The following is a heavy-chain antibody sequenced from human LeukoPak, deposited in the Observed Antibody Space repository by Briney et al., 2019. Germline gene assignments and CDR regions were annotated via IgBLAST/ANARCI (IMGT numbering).Heavy chain of an antibody. CDR3: ARGVRGSSWTSDNNWFDP. CDR2: IRSSSTYI. V-gene: IGHV3-21*01. J-gene: IGHJ5*02. D-gene: IGHD6-13*01. Sequence: GGSLRLSCAASGFTFSSYSMNWVRQAPGKGLEWVSSIRSSSTYIYYADSLKGRFTISRDNAKNSLYLQMNSLRAEDTAVYYCARGVRGSSWTSDNNWFDPWGQGTLVTVSS. CDR1: GFTFSSYS.